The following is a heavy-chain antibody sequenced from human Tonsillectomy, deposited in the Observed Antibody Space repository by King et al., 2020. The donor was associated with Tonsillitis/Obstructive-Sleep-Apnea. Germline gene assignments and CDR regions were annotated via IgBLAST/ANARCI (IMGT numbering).Heavy chain of an antibody. CDR1: GFTVSSNY. V-gene: IGHV3-53*01. CDR3: ARDQDYGSGSYFHYYYYMDV. CDR2: IYSGGST. D-gene: IGHD3-10*01. Sequence: VQLVESGGGLIQPGGSLRLSCAASGFTVSSNYISWVRQAPGKGLEWVSVIYSGGSTYYADSVKGRFTISRDTSKNTLYLQMNSLRAEDTAVYYCARDQDYGSGSYFHYYYYMDVWGKGTTVTVSS. J-gene: IGHJ6*03.